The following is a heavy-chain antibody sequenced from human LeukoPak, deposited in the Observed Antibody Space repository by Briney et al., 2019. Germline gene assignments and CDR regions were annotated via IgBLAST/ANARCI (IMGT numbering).Heavy chain of an antibody. CDR3: ARGGGVGCSGGSCFLDY. Sequence: SETLSLTCTVSGGSITSGGYYFSWVRQYPGKGLEWIGYIYYSGSAYYNPSLESRVSMSADTSKKQFSLRLTSVTAADTAIYFCARGGGVGCSGGSCFLDYWGPGTLVTVSS. V-gene: IGHV4-31*03. J-gene: IGHJ4*02. CDR2: IYYSGSA. CDR1: GGSITSGGYY. D-gene: IGHD2-15*01.